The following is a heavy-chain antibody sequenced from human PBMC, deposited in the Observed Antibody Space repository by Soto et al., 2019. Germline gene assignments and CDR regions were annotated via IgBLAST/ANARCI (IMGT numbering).Heavy chain of an antibody. CDR1: GGTFSSYA. Sequence: QVQLVQSGAEVKKPGSSVKVSCKASGGTFSSYAISWVRQAPGQGLEWMGGIIPIFGTANYAQKFQGRVTITADESTSTAYMEVSSLRSEDTAVYYCARGLAAAAGIYYYYGMDVWGQGTTVTVSS. V-gene: IGHV1-69*01. CDR2: IIPIFGTA. D-gene: IGHD6-13*01. J-gene: IGHJ6*02. CDR3: ARGLAAAAGIYYYYGMDV.